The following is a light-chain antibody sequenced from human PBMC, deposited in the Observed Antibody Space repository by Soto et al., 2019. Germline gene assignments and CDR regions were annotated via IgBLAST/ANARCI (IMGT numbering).Light chain of an antibody. V-gene: IGKV1-39*01. J-gene: IGKJ2*01. CDR1: QSISSY. CDR3: QQSYSTLYT. Sequence: DIQMTQSPSSLSASVGDRVTITCRASQSISSYLNWYQQKPGKAPNLLIYAASSLQSGVPSRFSGSGSGTDFTLTISSLQPEDFATYYCQQSYSTLYTFGPGTKLEIK. CDR2: AAS.